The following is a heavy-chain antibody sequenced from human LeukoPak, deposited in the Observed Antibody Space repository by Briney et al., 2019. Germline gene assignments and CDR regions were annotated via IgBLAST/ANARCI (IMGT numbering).Heavy chain of an antibody. CDR2: IYPGDSDT. CDR1: GYSFTSYW. CDR3: ARQEVGYSYGRYNYFDY. Sequence: GESLKISCKGSGYSFTSYWIGWVRQMPGKGLEWMGIIYPGDSDTRYSPSFQGQVTISADKSISTAYLQWSSLKASDTAMYYCARQEVGYSYGRYNYFDYWGQRTLITVSS. J-gene: IGHJ4*02. V-gene: IGHV5-51*01. D-gene: IGHD5-18*01.